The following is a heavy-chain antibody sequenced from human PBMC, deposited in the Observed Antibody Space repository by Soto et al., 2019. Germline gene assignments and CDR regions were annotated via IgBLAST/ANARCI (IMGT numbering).Heavy chain of an antibody. Sequence: GGSLRLSCAASGFTVSSNYMSWVRQAPGKGLEWVSVIYSGGSTYYADSVKGRFTISRDNSKNTVYLQMNSLRAEDPAVYYRARDLSGRSDGTDVWGHGTTVTVAS. CDR3: ARDLSGRSDGTDV. CDR1: GFTVSSNY. D-gene: IGHD3-16*02. V-gene: IGHV3-53*01. J-gene: IGHJ6*02. CDR2: IYSGGST.